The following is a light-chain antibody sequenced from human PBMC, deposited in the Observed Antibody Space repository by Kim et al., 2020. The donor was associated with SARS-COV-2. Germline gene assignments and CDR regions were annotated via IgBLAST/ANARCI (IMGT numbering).Light chain of an antibody. CDR1: SNNVGSQG. CDR2: RSN. Sequence: RQTATLTCTGNSNNVGSQGAVWLQQCQGHPPRLLSYRSNNRPSGVSERFSASRSGNTVSLTITGLQPEDEADYYCSAWDTSLHRWVFGGGTQLTVL. CDR3: SAWDTSLHRWV. V-gene: IGLV10-54*04. J-gene: IGLJ3*02.